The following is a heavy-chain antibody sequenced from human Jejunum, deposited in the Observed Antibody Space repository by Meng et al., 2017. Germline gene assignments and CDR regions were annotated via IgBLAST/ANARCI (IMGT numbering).Heavy chain of an antibody. CDR2: VYYSGHT. V-gene: IGHV4-61*03. D-gene: IGHD1-26*01. J-gene: IGHJ4*02. CDR1: GDSVSSDNYY. CDR3: ARTPLYSGSYYFDP. Sequence: QGQLQESGPGLVRPSETLSLTCTVSGDSVSSDNYYWSWIRQPQGKGLEWIGYVYYSGHTDCNPSLKSRLSISIDTSKNHFSLKLSSVTAADTAVYYCARTPLYSGSYYFDPWGQGALVTVSS.